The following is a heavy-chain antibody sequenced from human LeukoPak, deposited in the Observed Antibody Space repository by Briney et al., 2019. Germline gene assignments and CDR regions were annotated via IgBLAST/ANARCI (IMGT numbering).Heavy chain of an antibody. Sequence: GGSLRLSCAASGFTFSSCAMHWVRQAPGKGLEWVAVISYDGDNKYYTDSVKGRFTISRDNSKNTLYLQMNSLRAEDTAVYYCARRNMGDAFDIWGQGTMVTVSS. V-gene: IGHV3-30*04. CDR1: GFTFSSCA. D-gene: IGHD3-16*01. CDR2: ISYDGDNK. J-gene: IGHJ3*02. CDR3: ARRNMGDAFDI.